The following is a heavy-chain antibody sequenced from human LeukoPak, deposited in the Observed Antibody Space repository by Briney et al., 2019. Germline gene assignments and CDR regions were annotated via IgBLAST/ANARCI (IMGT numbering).Heavy chain of an antibody. V-gene: IGHV1-8*01. CDR3: TRNTAGARYFQR. Sequence: ASVKVSCEASGSTFTSYDINWVRQATGQGLEWMGWMNPNSGHTGYAQKFRGRVTMTRNTSVSTAYMELSSLTSEDTAVYYCTRNTAGARYFQRWGQGTLVTVSS. D-gene: IGHD5-18*01. CDR2: MNPNSGHT. CDR1: GSTFTSYD. J-gene: IGHJ1*01.